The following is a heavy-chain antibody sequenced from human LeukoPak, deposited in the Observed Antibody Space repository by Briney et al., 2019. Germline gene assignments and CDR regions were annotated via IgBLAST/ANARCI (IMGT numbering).Heavy chain of an antibody. J-gene: IGHJ4*02. CDR2: ISSSGSTI. Sequence: GGSLRLSCAAFGFTFSDYYMSWIRQAPGKGLEWVSYISSSGSTIYYADSVKGRFTISRDNAKNSLYLQMNSLRAEDTAVYYCARQGYYYDSSGYVGYWGQGTLVTVSS. D-gene: IGHD3-22*01. CDR1: GFTFSDYY. CDR3: ARQGYYYDSSGYVGY. V-gene: IGHV3-11*01.